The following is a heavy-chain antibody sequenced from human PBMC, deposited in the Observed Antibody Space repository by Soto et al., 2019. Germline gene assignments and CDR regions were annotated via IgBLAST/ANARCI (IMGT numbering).Heavy chain of an antibody. CDR2: IYYSGST. Sequence: PSETLSLTCTVSGGSVSSSSYYWGWIRQPPGKGLEWIGSIYYSGSTYYNPSLKSRVTISVDTSKNQFSLKLSSVTAADTAVYYCARHQTAEDSSPTNWFDPWGQGTLVTVSS. CDR1: GGSVSSSSYY. CDR3: ARHQTAEDSSPTNWFDP. J-gene: IGHJ5*02. V-gene: IGHV4-39*01. D-gene: IGHD6-6*01.